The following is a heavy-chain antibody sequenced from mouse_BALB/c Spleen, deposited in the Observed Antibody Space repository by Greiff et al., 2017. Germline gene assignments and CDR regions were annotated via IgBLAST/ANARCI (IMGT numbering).Heavy chain of an antibody. Sequence: EVQGVESGGGLVQPGGSRKLSCAASGFTFSSFGMHWVRQAPEKGLEWVAYISSGSSTIYYADTVKGRFTISRDNPKNTLFLQMTSLRSEDTAMYYCARSGFYYDYENYAMDYWGQGTSVTVSS. J-gene: IGHJ4*01. V-gene: IGHV5-17*02. D-gene: IGHD2-4*01. CDR2: ISSGSSTI. CDR3: ARSGFYYDYENYAMDY. CDR1: GFTFSSFG.